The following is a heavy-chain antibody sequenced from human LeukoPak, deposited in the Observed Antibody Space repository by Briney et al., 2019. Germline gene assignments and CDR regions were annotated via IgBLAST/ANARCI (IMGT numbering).Heavy chain of an antibody. Sequence: ASVKVSCKVSGYTLTELSMHWVRQAHGKGLEWMGGFDPEDGETIYAQKFQGRVTMTEDTSTDTANMELSSLRSEDTAVYYCATGYDSSGYYYEFDYWGQGTLVTVSS. CDR2: FDPEDGET. CDR1: GYTLTELS. J-gene: IGHJ4*02. V-gene: IGHV1-24*01. CDR3: ATGYDSSGYYYEFDY. D-gene: IGHD3-22*01.